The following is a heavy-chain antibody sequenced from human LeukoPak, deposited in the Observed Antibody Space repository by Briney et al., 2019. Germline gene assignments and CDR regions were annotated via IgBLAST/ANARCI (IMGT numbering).Heavy chain of an antibody. D-gene: IGHD3-22*01. CDR1: GYTLTELS. V-gene: IGHV1-24*01. CDR3: ATHGYYDSSGYYYVDY. CDR2: FDPEDGET. Sequence: GASVKVSCKVSGYTLTELSMHWVRQAPGKGLEWMGGFDPEDGETIYAQKFQGRVTMTEDTSTDTAYMELSSLRSEDTAVYYCATHGYYDSSGYYYVDYCGQGTLVTVSS. J-gene: IGHJ4*02.